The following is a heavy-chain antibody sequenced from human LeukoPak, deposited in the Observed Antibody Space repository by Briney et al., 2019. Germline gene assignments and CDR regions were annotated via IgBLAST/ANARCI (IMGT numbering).Heavy chain of an antibody. J-gene: IGHJ4*02. Sequence: GGSLRLSCAASGFTFSDYYMSWIRQAPGKGLEWVSYISSSSSYTNYADSVKGRFTISRDNAKNSLYLQMNSLRAEDTAVYYWARDLLWNSGGIAVAGGFDYWGQGTLVTVSS. V-gene: IGHV3-11*06. CDR3: ARDLLWNSGGIAVAGGFDY. D-gene: IGHD6-19*01. CDR1: GFTFSDYY. CDR2: ISSSSSYT.